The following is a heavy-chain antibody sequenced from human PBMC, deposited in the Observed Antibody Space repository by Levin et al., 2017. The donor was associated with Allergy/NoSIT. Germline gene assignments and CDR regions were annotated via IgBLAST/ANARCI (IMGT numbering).Heavy chain of an antibody. CDR2: IFPGDSDT. CDR3: VRQGQGYSYVGY. Sequence: GESLKISCKASGYSFSNYWIGWVRQMPGKGLESMGIIFPGDSDTRYSPSFQGQVTISVDKSISTAYLHWSSLRASDTAMYYCVRQGQGYSYVGYWGQGTLVTVSS. V-gene: IGHV5-51*01. D-gene: IGHD5-18*01. CDR1: GYSFSNYW. J-gene: IGHJ4*02.